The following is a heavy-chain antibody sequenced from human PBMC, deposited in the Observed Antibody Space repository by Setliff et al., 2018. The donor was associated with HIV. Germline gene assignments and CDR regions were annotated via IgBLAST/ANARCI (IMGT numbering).Heavy chain of an antibody. V-gene: IGHV4-61*08. Sequence: SETLSLTCSVSGGSIDSSDYFWSWIRLPPGKRLEWIGYIYYSGSTDYNPSLKSRVTISVDTSKSQVSLKLSSVTAADTAVYYCARSPGVDTNMAFDYWGRGTLVTVSS. J-gene: IGHJ4*02. CDR2: IYYSGST. CDR1: GGSIDSSDYF. CDR3: ARSPGVDTNMAFDY. D-gene: IGHD5-18*01.